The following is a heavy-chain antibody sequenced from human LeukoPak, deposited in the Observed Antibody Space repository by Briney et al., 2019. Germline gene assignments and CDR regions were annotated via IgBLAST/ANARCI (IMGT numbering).Heavy chain of an antibody. J-gene: IGHJ5*02. CDR1: GGSISSYY. V-gene: IGHV4-59*01. CDR3: ARGDTMVRGVLPSFDP. Sequence: SETLSLTCTVSGGSISSYYWSWMRQPPGKGLEWIGYIYYSGSTNYNPSLKSRVTISVDTSKNQFSLKLSSVTAADTAVYYCARGDTMVRGVLPSFDPWGQGTLVTVSS. D-gene: IGHD3-10*01. CDR2: IYYSGST.